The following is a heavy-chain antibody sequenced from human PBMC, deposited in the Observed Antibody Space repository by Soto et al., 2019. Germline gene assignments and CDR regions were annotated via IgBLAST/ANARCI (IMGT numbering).Heavy chain of an antibody. V-gene: IGHV3-53*01. CDR1: GFSVTINY. Sequence: PWGSMRLSCAASGFSVTINYMTWVRQAPGKGLECVSVIYAGGNTYYPDSVKGRFTISSDNSKNTLFLQMNNLRAEDTAVYYCARVTTFYDILTSSYALNYFDYWGQGTRVNAPQ. CDR3: ARVTTFYDILTSSYALNYFDY. D-gene: IGHD3-9*01. CDR2: IYAGGNT. J-gene: IGHJ4*02.